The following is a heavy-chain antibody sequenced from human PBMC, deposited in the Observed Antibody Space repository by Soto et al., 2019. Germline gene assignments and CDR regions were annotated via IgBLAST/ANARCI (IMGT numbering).Heavy chain of an antibody. J-gene: IGHJ4*02. CDR1: GYTFTSDD. CDR3: ARVPPYCSSGSCYSGFYFDY. V-gene: IGHV1-8*01. Sequence: ASVKVSCRASGYTFTSDDINWLRQATGQGLEWMGWMNPNSGNTGYAQKFQGRVTMARDTSTSSVYMELSSLRSEDTAVYYCARVPPYCSSGSCYSGFYFDYWGQGTLVTVSS. D-gene: IGHD2-15*01. CDR2: MNPNSGNT.